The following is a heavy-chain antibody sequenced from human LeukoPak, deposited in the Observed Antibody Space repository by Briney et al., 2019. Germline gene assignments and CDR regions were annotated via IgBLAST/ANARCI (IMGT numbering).Heavy chain of an antibody. CDR1: GYTFTSYG. CDR3: AAYTMVRGVRYYYYGMDV. V-gene: IGHV1-18*01. J-gene: IGHJ6*02. CDR2: ISAYNGNT. Sequence: ASVKVSCKASGYTFTSYGISWVRQAPGQGLEWMGWISAYNGNTNYAQKLQGRVTMTTDTSTSTAYMELRSLRSDDTAVYYCAAYTMVRGVRYYYYGMDVWGQGTTVTVSS. D-gene: IGHD3-10*01.